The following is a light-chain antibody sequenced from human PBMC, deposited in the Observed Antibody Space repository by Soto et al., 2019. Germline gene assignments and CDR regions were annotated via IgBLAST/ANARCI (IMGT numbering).Light chain of an antibody. CDR2: QVS. Sequence: DVVMTQSPLSLSVPLGQPASISCRSTQGLVFRDGKRDLNWFLQTPGQSPRRLIYQVSNRDSGVTDRFSAGGSCTDFTLIISSVEADDVGIYYCMQGSHWPYTFGQGTKLEIK. CDR1: QGLVFRDGKRD. V-gene: IGKV2-30*01. CDR3: MQGSHWPYT. J-gene: IGKJ2*01.